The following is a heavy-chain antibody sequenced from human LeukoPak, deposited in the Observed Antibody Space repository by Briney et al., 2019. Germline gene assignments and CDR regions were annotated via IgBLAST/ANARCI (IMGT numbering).Heavy chain of an antibody. Sequence: PGGSLRLSCAASGFTFSGSAMHWVRQAPGKGLEWVAVISYDGSNKYYADSVKGRFTISRDNSKNTLYLQMNSLRAEDTAVYYCAKDSCSGGSCYTGPALDYWGQGTLVTVSS. CDR2: ISYDGSNK. CDR1: GFTFSGSA. D-gene: IGHD2-15*01. V-gene: IGHV3-30*04. CDR3: AKDSCSGGSCYTGPALDY. J-gene: IGHJ4*02.